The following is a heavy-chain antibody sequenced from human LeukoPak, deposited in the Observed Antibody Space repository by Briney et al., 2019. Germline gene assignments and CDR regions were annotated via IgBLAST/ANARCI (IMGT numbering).Heavy chain of an antibody. CDR2: IFHTGRT. CDR1: GYSIGRDYY. CDR3: ARDGGYPTTDEGFDP. Sequence: PSETLSLTCKVSGYSIGRDYYWAWLRQPPGKGLGGIGSIFHTGRTVYNPSYESRLTISMDTSKNEFFLRLNSVTAADTAVYFCARDGGYPTTDEGFDPWGLGTLVTVSS. V-gene: IGHV4-38-2*02. D-gene: IGHD5-12*01. J-gene: IGHJ5*02.